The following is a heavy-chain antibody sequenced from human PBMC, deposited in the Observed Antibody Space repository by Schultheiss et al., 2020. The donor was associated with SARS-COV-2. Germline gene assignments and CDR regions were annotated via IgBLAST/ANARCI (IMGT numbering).Heavy chain of an antibody. CDR3: ARERVDRGLYGMDV. Sequence: SVKVSCKASGYSFTNSGINWVRQAPGQGLEWMGGIIPIFGTANYAQKFQGRVTITADESTSTAYMELSSLRSEDTAVYYCARERVDRGLYGMDVWGQGTTVTVSS. V-gene: IGHV1-69*13. D-gene: IGHD5-24*01. J-gene: IGHJ6*02. CDR1: GYSFTNSG. CDR2: IIPIFGTA.